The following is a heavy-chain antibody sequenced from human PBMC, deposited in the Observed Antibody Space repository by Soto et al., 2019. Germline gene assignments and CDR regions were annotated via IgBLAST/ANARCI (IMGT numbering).Heavy chain of an antibody. J-gene: IGHJ4*02. V-gene: IGHV1-46*01. CDR1: GYTFPCYY. CDR3: AIAIVVVIEY. Sequence: ASVEVSCKASGYTFPCYYMHCVRQAPGQGLEWMGIINPSGGSTSYAQKFQGRVTMTRDTSTSTVYMELSSLRSEDTPVYYCAIAIVVVIEYWGQGTLVPVSS. CDR2: INPSGGST. D-gene: IGHD3-22*01.